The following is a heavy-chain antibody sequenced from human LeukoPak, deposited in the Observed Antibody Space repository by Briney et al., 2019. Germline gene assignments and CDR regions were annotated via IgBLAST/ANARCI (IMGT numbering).Heavy chain of an antibody. V-gene: IGHV3-23*01. CDR2: ISGSGRST. CDR3: AKERGVAVAVIDY. Sequence: GGSLRLSCATSGFIFSTYNMNWVRQAPGKGLEWVSAISGSGRSTFYADSVKGRFTISRDNSKNTLYLQMNSLRAEDTAVYYCAKERGVAVAVIDYWGQGTLVTVSS. D-gene: IGHD6-19*01. CDR1: GFIFSTYN. J-gene: IGHJ4*02.